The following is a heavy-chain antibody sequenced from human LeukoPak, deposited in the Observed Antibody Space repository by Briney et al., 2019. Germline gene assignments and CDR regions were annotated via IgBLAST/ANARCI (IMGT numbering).Heavy chain of an antibody. Sequence: SGGSLRLSCAASGFTFSNYAMSWVRQAPGKGLEWVSTLSGTGGSTYYADSVKGRFTISRDNSKNTLYLQMNSLRAEDTAVYYCAKAYSSSWYTAFDIWGQGTMVTVSS. J-gene: IGHJ3*02. D-gene: IGHD6-13*01. V-gene: IGHV3-23*01. CDR1: GFTFSNYA. CDR3: AKAYSSSWYTAFDI. CDR2: LSGTGGST.